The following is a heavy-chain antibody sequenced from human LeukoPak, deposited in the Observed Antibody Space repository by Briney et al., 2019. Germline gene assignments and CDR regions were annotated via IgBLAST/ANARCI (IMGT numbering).Heavy chain of an antibody. CDR1: GGTFNYYT. J-gene: IGHJ4*02. CDR3: ALMGGSTTRAVDY. CDR2: IVPMFGIP. V-gene: IGHV1-69*02. D-gene: IGHD2-8*01. Sequence: SVKVSCKASGGTFNYYTINWVRQAPGQGLEWMGRIVPMFGIPDYAQKFQGRVTLTADKSTSTAYMELSSLRSEDTAMYYCALMGGSTTRAVDYWAQGTLVTVSS.